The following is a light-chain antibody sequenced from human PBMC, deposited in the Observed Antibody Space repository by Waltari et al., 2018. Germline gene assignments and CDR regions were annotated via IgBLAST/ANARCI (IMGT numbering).Light chain of an antibody. CDR1: SSDIGGYNH. J-gene: IGLJ3*02. CDR3: GSYAGSTGWV. CDR2: EVN. V-gene: IGLV2-8*01. Sequence: QSALTQPPSASGSPGQSVTISCTGTSSDIGGYNHVSWYQQCPGKAPKLMIYEVNKRPSGVPDRFSGSKSGNTASLIVSGLQADDEADYHCGSYAGSTGWVFGGGTKLTVL.